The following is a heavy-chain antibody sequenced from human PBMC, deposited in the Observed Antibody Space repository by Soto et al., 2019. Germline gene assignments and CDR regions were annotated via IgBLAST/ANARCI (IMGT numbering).Heavy chain of an antibody. D-gene: IGHD2-2*01. J-gene: IGHJ4*02. V-gene: IGHV3-33*01. CDR1: GFTFSNYG. CDR2: IWYDDSKK. CDR3: ARDYCSTSSCYDY. Sequence: LRLSCVASGFTFSNYGIHWVRQAPGKGLEWVALIWYDDSKKYYADSVKGRFIISRDTSKNTVHLQMNSLRAEDTALYYCARDYCSTSSCYDYWGQGTRVTVSS.